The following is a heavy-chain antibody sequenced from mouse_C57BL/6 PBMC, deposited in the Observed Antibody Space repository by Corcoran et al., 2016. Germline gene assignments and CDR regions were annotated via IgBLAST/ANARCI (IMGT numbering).Heavy chain of an antibody. CDR3: ARRGYGSPHY. D-gene: IGHD1-1*01. V-gene: IGHV1-26*01. J-gene: IGHJ2*01. Sequence: EVQLQQSGPELVKPGASVKISCKASGYTFTDYYMNWVKQSHGKSLEWIGDINPNNGGTSYNQKFKGKATLTVDKSSSTAYMELRSLTSEDSAVYYCARRGYGSPHYWGQGTTLTVSS. CDR2: INPNNGGT. CDR1: GYTFTDYY.